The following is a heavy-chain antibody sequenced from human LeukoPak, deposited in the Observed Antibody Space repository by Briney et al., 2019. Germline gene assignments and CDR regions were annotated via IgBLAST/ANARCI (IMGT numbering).Heavy chain of an antibody. J-gene: IGHJ3*02. V-gene: IGHV3-33*05. CDR3: ARDSQTRSAFDI. D-gene: IGHD1-14*01. Sequence: GGSLRLSCAASGFTFTSYGMHWVRQAPGKGLEWVAVISYDGSNKYYADSVKGRFTISRDNSKNTLYLQMNSLRAEDTAVYYCARDSQTRSAFDIWGQGTMVTVSS. CDR1: GFTFTSYG. CDR2: ISYDGSNK.